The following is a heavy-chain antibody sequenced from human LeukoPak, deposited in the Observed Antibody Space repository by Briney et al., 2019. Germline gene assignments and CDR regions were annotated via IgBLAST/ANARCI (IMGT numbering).Heavy chain of an antibody. CDR1: GFSFISYS. D-gene: IGHD1-14*01. Sequence: GGSLRLSCAASGFSFISYSMNCVRQAPGKGLGWVSSISSSSSDIYYADSVKGRFTISRDNAKNSLYLQMNSLRAEDTAVYYCARDRENQYFDYWGQGTLVTVSS. CDR2: ISSSSSDI. J-gene: IGHJ4*02. V-gene: IGHV3-21*01. CDR3: ARDRENQYFDY.